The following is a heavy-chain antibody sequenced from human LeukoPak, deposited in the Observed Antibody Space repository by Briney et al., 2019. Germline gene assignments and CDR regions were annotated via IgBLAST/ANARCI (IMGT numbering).Heavy chain of an antibody. CDR1: RYTFTSYD. Sequence: ASVKVSCKASRYTFTSYDINWVRQATGQGLEWMGWMNPNSGNTGYAQKFQGRVTMTRNTSISTAYMELSSLRSEDTAVYYCARGVLWFGEFYYYGMDVWGQGTTVTVSS. V-gene: IGHV1-8*01. CDR3: ARGVLWFGEFYYYGMDV. CDR2: MNPNSGNT. D-gene: IGHD3-10*01. J-gene: IGHJ6*02.